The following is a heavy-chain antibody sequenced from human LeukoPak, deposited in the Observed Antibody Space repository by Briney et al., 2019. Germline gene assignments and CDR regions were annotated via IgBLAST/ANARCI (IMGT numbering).Heavy chain of an antibody. Sequence: ASVKVSCKTSGYTFASYGISWVRQAPGQGLEWMGWINPKSGGTVYAQKFQGRVTMTRDTSSSTAYMELSRLRFDDTVVYYCARGPRITIFGVVMANDAFDIWGQGTMVTVSS. J-gene: IGHJ3*02. CDR1: GYTFASYG. CDR2: INPKSGGT. V-gene: IGHV1-2*02. D-gene: IGHD3-3*01. CDR3: ARGPRITIFGVVMANDAFDI.